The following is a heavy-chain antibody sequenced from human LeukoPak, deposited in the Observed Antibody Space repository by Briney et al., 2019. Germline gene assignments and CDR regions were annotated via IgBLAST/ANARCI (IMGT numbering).Heavy chain of an antibody. CDR2: ISAYNGNT. J-gene: IGHJ2*01. D-gene: IGHD6-19*01. CDR1: GYTFTSYG. Sequence: ASVKVSCKASGYTFTSYGISWVRQAPGRGLEWMGWISAYNGNTNYAQKLQGRVTMTTDTSTSTAYMELRSLRSDDTAVYYCARGEAAVAGTPGMHWYFDLWGRGTLVTVSS. CDR3: ARGEAAVAGTPGMHWYFDL. V-gene: IGHV1-18*01.